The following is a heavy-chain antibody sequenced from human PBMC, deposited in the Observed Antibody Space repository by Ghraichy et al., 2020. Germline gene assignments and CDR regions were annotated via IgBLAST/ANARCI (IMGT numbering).Heavy chain of an antibody. V-gene: IGHV3-66*01. CDR3: AREPLSSGYRAFDI. CDR1: GFTVNTNY. Sequence: GGSLRLSCAASGFTVNTNYMSWVRQAPGKGLEWVSVIYSDGSTYYADSVKGRFTISRDNSKNTLYLQMNSLRAEDTAVYYCAREPLSSGYRAFDIWGQGTVVTVSS. D-gene: IGHD3-22*01. CDR2: IYSDGST. J-gene: IGHJ3*02.